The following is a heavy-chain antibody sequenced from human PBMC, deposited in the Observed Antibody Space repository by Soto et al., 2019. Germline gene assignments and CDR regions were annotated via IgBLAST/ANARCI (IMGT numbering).Heavy chain of an antibody. CDR3: ASCVSTACYPPWGLRFFDL. CDR1: GGTFSSYA. V-gene: IGHV1-69*13. Sequence: GASVKVSCKASGGTFSSYAISWVRQAPGQGLEWMGGIIPIFGTANYAQKFQGRVTITADESTSTAYMELSSLRSEDTTVYYCASCVSTACYPPWGLRFFDLWGQGSLVTVSS. D-gene: IGHD2-2*01. J-gene: IGHJ4*02. CDR2: IIPIFGTA.